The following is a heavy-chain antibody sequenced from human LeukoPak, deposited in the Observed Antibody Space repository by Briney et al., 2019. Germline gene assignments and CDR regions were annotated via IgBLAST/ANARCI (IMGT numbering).Heavy chain of an antibody. V-gene: IGHV3-48*03. CDR3: AELRITMIGGV. CDR2: ISSSGSTI. D-gene: IGHD3-10*02. Sequence: GGSLRLSCAASGFTLSSYEMNWVRQAPGKGLEWVSYISSSGSTIYYADSVKGRFTISRDNAKNSLYLQMNSLRAEDTAVYYCAELRITMIGGVWGKGTTVTISS. J-gene: IGHJ6*04. CDR1: GFTLSSYE.